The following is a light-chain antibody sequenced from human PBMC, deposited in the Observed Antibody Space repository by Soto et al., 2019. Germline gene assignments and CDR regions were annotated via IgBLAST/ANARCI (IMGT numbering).Light chain of an antibody. CDR2: WAS. CDR1: QSVLYSSNNKNY. J-gene: IGKJ2*01. Sequence: DIVMTQSPDSLAVSLGARATINCKSSQSVLYSSNNKNYLAWYQQKPGQPPKLLIYWASIRASGVPDRFSGSGSGTDFTLTISSLQAEDVAVYYCQQYYSTPPRTFGQGTKLEIK. CDR3: QQYYSTPPRT. V-gene: IGKV4-1*01.